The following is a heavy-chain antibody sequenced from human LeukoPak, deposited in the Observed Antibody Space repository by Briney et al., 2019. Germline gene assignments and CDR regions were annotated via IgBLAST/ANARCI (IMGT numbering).Heavy chain of an antibody. Sequence: ASVTVSCTASGYTFTSYGISWVRQAPGQGLEWMGWISAYNGNTNYAQKLQGRVTMTTDTSTSTAYMELRSLRSDDTAVYYCAGSLRDYGDHEGAFDIWGQGTMVTVSS. V-gene: IGHV1-18*01. CDR2: ISAYNGNT. CDR1: GYTFTSYG. D-gene: IGHD4-17*01. CDR3: AGSLRDYGDHEGAFDI. J-gene: IGHJ3*02.